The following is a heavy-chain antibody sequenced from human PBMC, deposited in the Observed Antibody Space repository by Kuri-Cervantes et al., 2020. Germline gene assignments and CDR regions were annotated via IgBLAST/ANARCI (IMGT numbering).Heavy chain of an antibody. D-gene: IGHD6-13*01. V-gene: IGHV3-9*01. J-gene: IGHJ3*02. CDR3: AREEGKIIAAARYDAFDI. CDR1: GFTFDDYA. Sequence: SLKISCAASGFTFDDYAMHWVRQAPGKGLEWVSGISWNSGSIGYADSVKGRFTISRDNAKNSLYPQMNSLRAEDTAVYYCAREEGKIIAAARYDAFDIWGQGTMVTVSS. CDR2: ISWNSGSI.